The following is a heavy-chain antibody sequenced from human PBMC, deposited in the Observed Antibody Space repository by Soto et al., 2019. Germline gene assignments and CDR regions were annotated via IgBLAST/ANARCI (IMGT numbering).Heavy chain of an antibody. J-gene: IGHJ5*02. CDR2: ISGGGGVST. V-gene: IGHV3-23*01. CDR3: AKDAISMVRGVNNWFDP. Sequence: TGGSLRLSCAASGFTFSSYAMTWVRQAPGKGLEWVSGISGGGGVSTYYADSVKGRFTISRDNSMNTLYLQMNRLRAEDTAVYYCAKDAISMVRGVNNWFDPWGQGTLVTVSS. D-gene: IGHD3-10*01. CDR1: GFTFSSYA.